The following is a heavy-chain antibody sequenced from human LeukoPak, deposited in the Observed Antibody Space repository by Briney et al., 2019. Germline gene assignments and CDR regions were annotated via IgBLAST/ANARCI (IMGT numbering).Heavy chain of an antibody. CDR2: ITSSGGST. J-gene: IGHJ4*02. V-gene: IGHV3-23*01. CDR1: GFTFSSYA. Sequence: GGSLRLSCAASGFTFSSYAMSWVRQAPGKGLEWVSSITSSGGSTYYAGSVMGQFTISRDNSKNTVYLQMNSLRAEDTAVYYCAKDRPNYYDSSGHYYRRNGDYWGQGTLVTVSS. CDR3: AKDRPNYYDSSGHYYRRNGDY. D-gene: IGHD3-22*01.